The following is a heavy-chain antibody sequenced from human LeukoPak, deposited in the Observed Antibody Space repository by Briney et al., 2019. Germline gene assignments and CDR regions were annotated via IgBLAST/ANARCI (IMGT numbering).Heavy chain of an antibody. J-gene: IGHJ2*01. D-gene: IGHD6-13*01. CDR3: ARREQQLVGLHRTDYWYFDL. V-gene: IGHV4-61*08. CDR1: GGSISSGDYY. CDR2: IYYSGST. Sequence: SETLSLTCTVSGGSISSGDYYWSWIRQPPGTGLEWIGYIYYSGSTNYNPSLKSRVTISVDTSKNQFSLKLSSVTAADTAVYYCARREQQLVGLHRTDYWYFDLWGRGTLVTVSS.